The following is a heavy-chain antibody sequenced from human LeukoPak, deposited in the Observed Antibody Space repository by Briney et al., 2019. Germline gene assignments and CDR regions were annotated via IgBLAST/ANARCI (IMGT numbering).Heavy chain of an antibody. CDR3: ARDGSELRYFDWLLKSPDY. CDR2: INTNTGNP. CDR1: GYTFTSYA. J-gene: IGHJ4*02. D-gene: IGHD3-9*01. V-gene: IGHV7-4-1*02. Sequence: ASVKVSCKASGYTFTSYAMNWVRQAPGQGLEWMGWINTNTGNPTYAQGFTGRFVFSLDTSVSTAYLQISSLKAEDTAVYYCARDGSELRYFDWLLKSPDYWGQGTLVTVSS.